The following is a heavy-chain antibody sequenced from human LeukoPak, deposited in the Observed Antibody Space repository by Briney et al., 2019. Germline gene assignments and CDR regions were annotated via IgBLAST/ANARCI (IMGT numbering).Heavy chain of an antibody. J-gene: IGHJ3*02. D-gene: IGHD5/OR15-5a*01. V-gene: IGHV3-66*01. CDR3: AGWYVVYVIGSLDM. CDR1: GFTFSSNY. CDR2: IYSGGST. Sequence: GGSLRLSCAASGFTFSSNYMSWVRQAPGKGLEWVAVIYSGGSTIYADSVKGRFTISRANSKNTLFLQRNGLRAEERAVYYCAGWYVVYVIGSLDMWGQGTMVTVSS.